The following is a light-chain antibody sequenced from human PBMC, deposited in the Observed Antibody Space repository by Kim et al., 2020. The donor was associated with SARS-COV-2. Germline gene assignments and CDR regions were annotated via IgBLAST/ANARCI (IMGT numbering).Light chain of an antibody. CDR1: QSVRSNY. Sequence: SPGERATPACRASQSVRSNYLAWSQQTPAQAPRLLIYGASSRATGIPDRFSGSGSGTAFTLTISRLEPEDFAVYYCNQYGTSALTFGGGTKVDIK. V-gene: IGKV3-20*01. CDR2: GAS. J-gene: IGKJ4*01. CDR3: NQYGTSALT.